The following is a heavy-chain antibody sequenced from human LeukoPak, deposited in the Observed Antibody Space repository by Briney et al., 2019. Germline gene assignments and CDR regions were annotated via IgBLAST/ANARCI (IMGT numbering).Heavy chain of an antibody. CDR3: ASPRPYYYDSSGSFDY. V-gene: IGHV1-46*01. CDR1: GYTFTNYY. J-gene: IGHJ4*02. CDR2: INPSGGST. D-gene: IGHD3-22*01. Sequence: ASVKVSCKASGYTFTNYYIHWVRQAPGQGLEWMGIINPSGGSTSYAQKFQGRVTMTRDMSTSTVYMELSSLRSEDTAVYYCASPRPYYYDSSGSFDYWGQGTLVTVSS.